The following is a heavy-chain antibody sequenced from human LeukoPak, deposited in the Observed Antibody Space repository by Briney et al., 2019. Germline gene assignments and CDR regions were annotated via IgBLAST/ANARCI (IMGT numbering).Heavy chain of an antibody. CDR2: ISSSSSYI. D-gene: IGHD3-10*01. Sequence: GGSLRLSCAASGFTFSSYSMNWVRQAPGKGLEWVSSISSSSSYIYYADSVKGRFTISRDNAKNSLYLQMNSLRAEDTAVYYCARDLEYYYGSGSTCFDYWGQGTLVTASS. J-gene: IGHJ4*02. CDR1: GFTFSSYS. CDR3: ARDLEYYYGSGSTCFDY. V-gene: IGHV3-21*01.